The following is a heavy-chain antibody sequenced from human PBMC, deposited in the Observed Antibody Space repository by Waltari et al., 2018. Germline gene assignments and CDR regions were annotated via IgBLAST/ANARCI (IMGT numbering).Heavy chain of an antibody. V-gene: IGHV4-39*02. J-gene: IGHJ5*01. D-gene: IGHD1-26*01. CDR2: NHFSGRT. Sequence: QLHLQQSGPGLVHSSETLSLMCNVSGGPIKSNNFWWGWVLQPPGKGLESIGYNHFSGRTYYNPSLKSRVTISIDTSKKQFSLKMKSVTAADAAVYYCVRATIMGATRWLDPWGQGTLVTVS. CDR3: VRATIMGATRWLDP. CDR1: GGPIKSNNFW.